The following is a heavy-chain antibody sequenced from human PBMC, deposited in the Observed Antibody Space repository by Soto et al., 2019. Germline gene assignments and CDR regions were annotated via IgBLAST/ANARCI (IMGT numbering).Heavy chain of an antibody. D-gene: IGHD3-22*01. V-gene: IGHV4-39*01. CDR3: ARHVPFYYDSSCYYGPFDY. CDR2: IYYSGSA. Sequence: PSETLSPTYSVSGDSISSSTYYWAWIRQPPGKCLEWVGSIYYSGSACYDPSLKSRVTISVDTSSNQLSLKVNSVTAADTAVYHCARHVPFYYDSSCYYGPFDYWGQGILVT. CDR1: GDSISSSTYY. J-gene: IGHJ4*02.